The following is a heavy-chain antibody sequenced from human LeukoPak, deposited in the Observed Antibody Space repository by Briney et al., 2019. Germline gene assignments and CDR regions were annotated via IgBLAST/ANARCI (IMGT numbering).Heavy chain of an antibody. D-gene: IGHD3-9*01. CDR1: GFTFSSYG. CDR3: AKEATYYDILTGYYTDRFDP. J-gene: IGHJ5*02. Sequence: GGSLRLSCAASGFTFSSYGMHRVRQAPGKGLEWVSGISGSGGSTYYADSVKGRFTISRDNSKNTLYLQMNSLRAEDTAVYYCAKEATYYDILTGYYTDRFDPWGQGTLVTVSS. CDR2: ISGSGGST. V-gene: IGHV3-23*01.